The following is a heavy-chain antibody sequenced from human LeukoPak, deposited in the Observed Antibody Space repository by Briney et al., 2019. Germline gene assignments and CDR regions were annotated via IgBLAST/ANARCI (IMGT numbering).Heavy chain of an antibody. CDR1: GFTFRTYG. V-gene: IGHV3-30*18. Sequence: GRSLRLSCAAPGFTFRTYGMHWVRQAPGKGLEWVAVISYDGSNKYYADSVKGRFTISRDNSKNTLYLQMNSLRAEDTAVYYCAKPDTETDIVVVVAAPPPFDYWGQGTLVTVSS. CDR3: AKPDTETDIVVVVAAPPPFDY. J-gene: IGHJ4*02. CDR2: ISYDGSNK. D-gene: IGHD2-15*01.